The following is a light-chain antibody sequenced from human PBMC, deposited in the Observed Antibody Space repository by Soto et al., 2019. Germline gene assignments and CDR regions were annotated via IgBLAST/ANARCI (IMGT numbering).Light chain of an antibody. J-gene: IGKJ4*01. CDR3: QQYNSWPPLT. CDR1: QRVSSS. CDR2: DAS. Sequence: EIVVTQSPATLSVSPGDRATLSCRASQRVSSSLAWYQQIPGQAPRLLIYDASTRATGIPARFGGGGSGTEFTLTISSLQSEDFAVYYCQQYNSWPPLTFGGGTKVEL. V-gene: IGKV3-15*01.